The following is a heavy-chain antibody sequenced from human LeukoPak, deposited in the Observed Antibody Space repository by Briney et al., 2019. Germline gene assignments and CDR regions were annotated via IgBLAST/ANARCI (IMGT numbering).Heavy chain of an antibody. J-gene: IGHJ6*02. Sequence: SETLSLTCTVSGGSISSYYWSWIRQPPGKGLEWIGYTYYSGSTNYNPSLKSRVTISVDTSKNQFSLKLSSVTAADTAVYYCARGASSWYYYYYGMDVWGQGTTVTVSS. V-gene: IGHV4-59*01. CDR2: TYYSGST. CDR3: ARGASSWYYYYYGMDV. CDR1: GGSISSYY. D-gene: IGHD6-13*01.